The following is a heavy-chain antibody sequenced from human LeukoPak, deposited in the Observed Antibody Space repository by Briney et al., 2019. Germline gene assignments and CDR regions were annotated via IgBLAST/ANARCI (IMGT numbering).Heavy chain of an antibody. CDR3: ARVGMKWELRFVYFDY. D-gene: IGHD1-26*01. CDR2: INPNSGGT. V-gene: IGHV1-2*02. CDR1: GYTFTGYY. J-gene: IGHJ4*02. Sequence: ASVKVSCKASGYTFTGYYMHWVRQAPGQGLEWMGWINPNSGGTNYAQKFQGRVTMTRDTSISTAYMELSRLRSDDTAVYYCARVGMKWELRFVYFDYWGQGTLVTVSS.